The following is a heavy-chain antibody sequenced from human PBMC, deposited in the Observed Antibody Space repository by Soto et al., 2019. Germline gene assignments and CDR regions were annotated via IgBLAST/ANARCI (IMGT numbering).Heavy chain of an antibody. CDR2: ISSSSSTI. CDR3: ARDREPYYYYGMDV. V-gene: IGHV3-48*01. CDR1: GFTFSSYS. Sequence: EVQLVESGGGLVQPGGSLRLSCAASGFTFSSYSMNWVRQAPGKGLEWVSYISSSSSTIYYADSVKGRFTISRDNAKNSLYLQMNSLRAEDTAVYYCARDREPYYYYGMDVWGQGTTVTVSS. J-gene: IGHJ6*02.